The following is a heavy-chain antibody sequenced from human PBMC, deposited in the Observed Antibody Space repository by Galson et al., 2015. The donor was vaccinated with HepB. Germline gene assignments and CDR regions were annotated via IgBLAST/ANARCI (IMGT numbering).Heavy chain of an antibody. V-gene: IGHV1-69*06. CDR3: ARGDAGYETFDF. CDR2: IFPMFDKA. J-gene: IGHJ4*02. Sequence: SVKVSCKASGGTFNSYAISWVRQAPGQGLEWMGGIFPMFDKASYGQVLRGRVTFSADKSTSTGYMELISLRSEDTAVYYCARGDAGYETFDFWGQGTPIIVSS. D-gene: IGHD5-12*01. CDR1: GGTFNSYA.